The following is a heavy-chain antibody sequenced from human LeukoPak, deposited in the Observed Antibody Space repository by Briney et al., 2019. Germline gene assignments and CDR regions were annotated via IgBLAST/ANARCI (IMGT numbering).Heavy chain of an antibody. J-gene: IGHJ4*02. D-gene: IGHD2-2*01. CDR1: GYTFTSYY. CDR2: INPSGGST. CDR3: ARDRTVIPAAMWGISY. V-gene: IGHV1-46*01. Sequence: ASVKVSCNASGYTFTSYYMHLVRQAPGQGLELMGIINPSGGSTSYAQTFQGKVTMTRDTSTSTDYMELSRLRSEETGVYYCARDRTVIPAAMWGISYWGQGTLVTVSS.